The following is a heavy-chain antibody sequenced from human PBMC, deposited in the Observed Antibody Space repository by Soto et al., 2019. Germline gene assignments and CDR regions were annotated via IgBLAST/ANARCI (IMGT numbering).Heavy chain of an antibody. CDR1: GFTFSSYA. V-gene: IGHV3-23*01. D-gene: IGHD6-25*01. CDR2: VSGSGGST. Sequence: GGSLRLSCAASGFTFSSYAMSWVRQAPGKGLEWVSAVSGSGGSTYYADSVKGRFTISRDEFKSTLYLQMNSLRAEDTAVYFCARDSGTLDYYYYYMDVWGKGTTVTVSS. J-gene: IGHJ6*03. CDR3: ARDSGTLDYYYYYMDV.